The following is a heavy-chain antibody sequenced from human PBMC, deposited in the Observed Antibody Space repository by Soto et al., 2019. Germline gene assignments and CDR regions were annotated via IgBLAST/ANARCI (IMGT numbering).Heavy chain of an antibody. D-gene: IGHD5-12*01. J-gene: IGHJ4*02. CDR3: ANDRVTGYSGYDLTFDY. Sequence: GGSLRLSCAASGFTFSSYAMSWVRQAPGKGLEWVSAISGSGGSTYYADSVKGRFTISRDNSKNTLYLQMNSLRAEDTAVYYCANDRVTGYSGYDLTFDYWGQGTLVTVSS. CDR2: ISGSGGST. V-gene: IGHV3-23*01. CDR1: GFTFSSYA.